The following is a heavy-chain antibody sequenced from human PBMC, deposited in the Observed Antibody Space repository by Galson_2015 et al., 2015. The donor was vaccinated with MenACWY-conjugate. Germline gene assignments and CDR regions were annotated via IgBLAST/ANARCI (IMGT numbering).Heavy chain of an antibody. J-gene: IGHJ4*02. CDR1: GFTVNNYA. Sequence: SLRLSCAASGFTVNNYAMNWVRQAPGKGLEWVSSISGSGDTTYYADSVKGRFTFSRDNSKNTLYLQMNSLRAEDTAVYYCAKGAASGNSSPLDYWGQGTLVTVSS. D-gene: IGHD6-6*01. CDR3: AKGAASGNSSPLDY. V-gene: IGHV3-23*01. CDR2: ISGSGDTT.